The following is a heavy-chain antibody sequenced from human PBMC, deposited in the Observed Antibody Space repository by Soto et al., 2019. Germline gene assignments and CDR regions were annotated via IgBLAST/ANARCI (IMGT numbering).Heavy chain of an antibody. CDR2: IIPIFGTA. J-gene: IGHJ5*02. CDR1: GGTFSSYA. V-gene: IGHV1-69*12. CDR3: ARGEVGYCSGGSCSSWFDP. D-gene: IGHD2-15*01. Sequence: QVQLVQSGAEVKKPGSSVKVSCKASGGTFSSYAISWVRQAPGQGLEWMGGIIPIFGTANYAQKFQGRVTITEDESKRTEYMEMSSLRSEDTAVYYCARGEVGYCSGGSCSSWFDPWGQGTLVTVSS.